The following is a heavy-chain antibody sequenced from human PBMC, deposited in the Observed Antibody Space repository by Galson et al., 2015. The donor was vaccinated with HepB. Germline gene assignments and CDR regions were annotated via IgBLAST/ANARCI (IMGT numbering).Heavy chain of an antibody. D-gene: IGHD6-13*01. J-gene: IGHJ6*02. CDR3: ARGGRYSSSWYFGHYGMDV. CDR1: GYTFTSYA. CDR2: INTNTGNP. Sequence: SVKVSCKASGYTFTSYAMNWVRQAPGQGLEWMGWINTNTGNPTYAQGFTGRFVFSLDTSVSTAYLQISSLKAEDTAVYYCARGGRYSSSWYFGHYGMDVWGQGTTVTVSS. V-gene: IGHV7-4-1*02.